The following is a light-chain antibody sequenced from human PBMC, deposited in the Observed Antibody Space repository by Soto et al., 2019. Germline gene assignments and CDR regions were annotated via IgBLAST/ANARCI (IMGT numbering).Light chain of an antibody. V-gene: IGLV3-1*01. CDR1: KLGDKY. J-gene: IGLJ2*01. Sequence: SYELTQPPLVSVSPGQSASITCSGDKLGDKYACWYQQKPGQSPVLVIYEDIKRPSGIPERFSGSNFGNTATLTISGTQAMDEADYYCQAWDSNNVVFGGGTKLTVL. CDR2: EDI. CDR3: QAWDSNNVV.